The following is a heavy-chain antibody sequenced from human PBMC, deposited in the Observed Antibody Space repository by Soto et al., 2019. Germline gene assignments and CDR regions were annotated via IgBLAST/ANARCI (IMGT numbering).Heavy chain of an antibody. V-gene: IGHV4-4*02. CDR2: IYHSGST. Sequence: QVQLQESGPGLVKPSGTLSLTCAVSGGSISSSNWWSWVRQPPGKGLEWIGEIYHSGSTNYNPSLKSRXXIXVXXSKNQFFLKLSSVTAADTAVYYCARVDSSGWPFDYWGQGTLVTVSS. J-gene: IGHJ4*02. D-gene: IGHD6-19*01. CDR1: GGSISSSNW. CDR3: ARVDSSGWPFDY.